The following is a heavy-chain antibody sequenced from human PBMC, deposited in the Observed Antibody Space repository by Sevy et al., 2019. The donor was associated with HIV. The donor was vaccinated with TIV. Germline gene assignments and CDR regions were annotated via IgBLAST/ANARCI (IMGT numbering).Heavy chain of an antibody. V-gene: IGHV1-2*02. J-gene: IGHJ6*03. Sequence: ASVKVSCKASGYIFTGYYLHWVRQAPGQGLEWMGWINPDSGDTNLAQTLHGRVTMTRDTSIRTAYLELSGLTSDDTAVYYCARAGARGLFGVVIDNSYYYMDIWGRGTTVTVSS. CDR2: INPDSGDT. CDR1: GYIFTGYY. CDR3: ARAGARGLFGVVIDNSYYYMDI. D-gene: IGHD3-3*01.